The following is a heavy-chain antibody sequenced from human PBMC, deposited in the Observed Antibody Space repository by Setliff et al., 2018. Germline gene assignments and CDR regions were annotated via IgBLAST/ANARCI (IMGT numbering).Heavy chain of an antibody. J-gene: IGHJ6*03. Sequence: PSETLSLTCTVSGYSISSGYYWGWIRQPPGKGLEWIGSIYYSGSTYYNPSLKSRVTISVDTSKNQFSLRLSSVTAADTAVYYCARAGPYYDFWSGYYLDYYYYMDVWGKGTTVTVSS. CDR1: GYSISSGYY. D-gene: IGHD3-3*01. CDR3: ARAGPYYDFWSGYYLDYYYYMDV. CDR2: IYYSGST. V-gene: IGHV4-38-2*02.